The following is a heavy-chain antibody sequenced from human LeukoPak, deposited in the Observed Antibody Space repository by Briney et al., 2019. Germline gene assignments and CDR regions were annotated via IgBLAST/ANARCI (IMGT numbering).Heavy chain of an antibody. D-gene: IGHD2-15*01. J-gene: IGHJ6*03. CDR1: GGSFSGYY. CDR2: INHSGST. CDR3: ARGRCSGGSCYWHYYYMDV. V-gene: IGHV4-34*01. Sequence: SETLSLTCAVYGGSFSGYYWSWIRQPPGKGLEWIGEINHSGSTNYNPSLKNRLTIAVDTSKNQFSLKLSSVTAADTAVYYCARGRCSGGSCYWHYYYMDVWGKGTTVTVSS.